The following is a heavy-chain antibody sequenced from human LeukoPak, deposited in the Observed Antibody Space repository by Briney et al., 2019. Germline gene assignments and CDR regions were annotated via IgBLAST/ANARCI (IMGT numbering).Heavy chain of an antibody. V-gene: IGHV4-59*08. CDR3: ASSEYSSSSPPIDY. Sequence: SETLSLTCTVSGGSISSYYWSWIRQPPGKGLEWIGYIYYSGSTNYNPSLKSRVTISVDTSKNQFSLKLSSVTAADTAVYYCASSEYSSSSPPIDYWGQGTLVTVSS. D-gene: IGHD6-6*01. CDR2: IYYSGST. J-gene: IGHJ4*02. CDR1: GGSISSYY.